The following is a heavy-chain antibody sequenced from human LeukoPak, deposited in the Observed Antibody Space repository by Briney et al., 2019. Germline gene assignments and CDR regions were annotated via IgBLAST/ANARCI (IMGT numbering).Heavy chain of an antibody. V-gene: IGHV3-23*01. D-gene: IGHD2-2*01. J-gene: IGHJ4*02. CDR3: AKGLWDILVVPDAPFDY. CDR2: ISGSGGST. CDR1: GFTFSNYD. Sequence: GGSLRLSCAASGFTFSNYDMSWVRQAPGKGLGWVSAISGSGGSTYYADSLKGRFTISRDNSKNTLYLQMNSLRAEDTAVYYCAKGLWDILVVPDAPFDYWGQGTLVTVSS.